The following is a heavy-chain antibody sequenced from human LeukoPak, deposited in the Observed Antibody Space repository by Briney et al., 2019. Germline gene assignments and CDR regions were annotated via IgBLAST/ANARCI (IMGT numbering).Heavy chain of an antibody. CDR3: ARGKGNSGR. J-gene: IGHJ4*02. D-gene: IGHD4-23*01. CDR1: GGSISSYY. CDR2: IYHSGST. Sequence: SETLSLTCTVSGGSISSYYWSWIRQPPGKGLEWIGYIYHSGSTNYNPSLKSRVTISVDTSKNQFSLKLSSVTAADTAVYYCARGKGNSGRWGQGTLVTVSS. V-gene: IGHV4-59*01.